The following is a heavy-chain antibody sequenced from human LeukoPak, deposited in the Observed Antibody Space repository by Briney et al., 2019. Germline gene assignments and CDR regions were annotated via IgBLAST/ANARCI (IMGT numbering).Heavy chain of an antibody. Sequence: GGSLRLSCAASGFTFSSYGMSWVRQAPGKGLEWVANIKQDGSEKYYVDSVKGRFTISRDNAKNSLYLQMNSLRAEDTAVYYCARRPRRYFDYWGQGTLVTVSS. CDR1: GFTFSSYG. CDR3: ARRPRRYFDY. CDR2: IKQDGSEK. J-gene: IGHJ4*02. V-gene: IGHV3-7*03.